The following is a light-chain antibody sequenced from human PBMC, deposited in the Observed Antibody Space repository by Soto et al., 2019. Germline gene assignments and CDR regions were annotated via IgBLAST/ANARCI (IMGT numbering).Light chain of an antibody. CDR2: WAS. J-gene: IGKJ2*03. V-gene: IGKV1-5*03. Sequence: DIQITQSPSTLSASVGDRVNITCRASQSVSRWLAWYQQKPGQAPKVMIYWASTLETGVPSRFSASGFVPEFTLPISSLQPDDFATYSYQEYNSFVYSFGGGTKLEI. CDR3: QEYNSFVYS. CDR1: QSVSRW.